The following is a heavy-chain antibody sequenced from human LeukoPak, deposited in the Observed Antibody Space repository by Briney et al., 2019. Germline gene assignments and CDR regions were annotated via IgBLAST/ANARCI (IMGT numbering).Heavy chain of an antibody. V-gene: IGHV4-34*01. CDR1: GGSFSGYY. D-gene: IGHD3-22*01. CDR2: INHSGST. CDR3: ARGPLQYYDSSGYYFDY. J-gene: IGHJ4*02. Sequence: SETLSLTCAVYGGSFSGYYWSWIRQPPGKGLEWIGEINHSGSTNYNPSLKSRVTISVDTSKNQFSLKLSSVTAADTAVYYCARGPLQYYDSSGYYFDYWGQGTLVTASS.